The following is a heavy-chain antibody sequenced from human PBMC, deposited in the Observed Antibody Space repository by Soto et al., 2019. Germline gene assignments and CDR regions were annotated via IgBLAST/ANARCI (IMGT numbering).Heavy chain of an antibody. CDR2: IYYSGST. J-gene: IGHJ4*02. Sequence: SETLSLTCTVSGGSISSYYWSWIRQPPGKGLEWIGYIYYSGSTNYNPSLKSRVTISVDTSKNQFSLKLSSVTAADTAVYYCARSSDSGSYSTPYYFDYWGQGTLVTVSS. CDR3: ARSSDSGSYSTPYYFDY. V-gene: IGHV4-59*01. D-gene: IGHD1-26*01. CDR1: GGSISSYY.